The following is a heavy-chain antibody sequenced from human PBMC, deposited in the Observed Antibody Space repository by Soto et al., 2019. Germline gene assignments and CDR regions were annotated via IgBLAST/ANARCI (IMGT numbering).Heavy chain of an antibody. CDR3: ARGGGCSGGSCNFDY. CDR1: GFTFSSYS. CDR2: ISSSSSTI. J-gene: IGHJ4*02. V-gene: IGHV3-48*01. D-gene: IGHD2-15*01. Sequence: GGSMRLSCAASGFTFSSYSMNWVRQAPGKGLEWVSYISSSSSTIYYADSVKGRFTISRDNAKNSLYLQMNSLRAEDTAVYYCARGGGCSGGSCNFDYWGQGTLVTVSS.